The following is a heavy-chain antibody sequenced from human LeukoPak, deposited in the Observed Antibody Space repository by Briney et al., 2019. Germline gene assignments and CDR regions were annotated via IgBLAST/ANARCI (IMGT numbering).Heavy chain of an antibody. CDR3: ARGGPGFWSGTFDY. J-gene: IGHJ4*01. CDR2: ISYSGNT. Sequence: SETLSLTCTISGDSMSSYYWSWIRQPPGKGLEWFGYISYSGNTDYNPSLKSRVTISVGASKIWFSLRLSSVTAADTAVYYCARGGPGFWSGTFDYWGQGTLVTVSS. V-gene: IGHV4-59*01. D-gene: IGHD3-3*01. CDR1: GDSMSSYY.